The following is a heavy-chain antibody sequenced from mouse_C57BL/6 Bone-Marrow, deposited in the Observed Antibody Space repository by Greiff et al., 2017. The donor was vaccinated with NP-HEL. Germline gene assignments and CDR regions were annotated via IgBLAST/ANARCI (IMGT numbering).Heavy chain of an antibody. Sequence: QVQLQQSGAELVRPGTSVKMSCKASGYTFTNYWIGWAKQRPGHGLEWIGDIYPGGGYTNYNEKFKGKATLTADKSSSTAYMQCSSLTSEDSAIYYCARIGRWPFDYWGQGTTLTVSS. CDR1: GYTFTNYW. J-gene: IGHJ2*01. D-gene: IGHD2-3*01. CDR2: IYPGGGYT. CDR3: ARIGRWPFDY. V-gene: IGHV1-63*01.